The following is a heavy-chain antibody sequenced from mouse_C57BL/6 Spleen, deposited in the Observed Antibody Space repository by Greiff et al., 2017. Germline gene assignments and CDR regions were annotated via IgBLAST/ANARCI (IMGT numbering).Heavy chain of an antibody. CDR3: ARGGAFYRSWFAY. Sequence: QVQLQQPGAELVRPGSSVKLSCKASGYTFTSYWMHWVKQRPIQGLEWIGNIDPSDSETHYNQKFKDKATLTVDKSSSTAYMQLSSLTSEDSAVYYCARGGAFYRSWFAYWGQGTLVTVSA. D-gene: IGHD2-1*01. J-gene: IGHJ3*01. CDR1: GYTFTSYW. V-gene: IGHV1-52*01. CDR2: IDPSDSET.